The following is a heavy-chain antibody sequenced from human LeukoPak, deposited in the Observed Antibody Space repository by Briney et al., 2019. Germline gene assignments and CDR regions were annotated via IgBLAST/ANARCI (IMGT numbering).Heavy chain of an antibody. D-gene: IGHD3-10*01. CDR1: GYTLTELS. CDR2: FDPEDGET. CDR3: ALLQVGYGSGSYPRYYYGMDV. J-gene: IGHJ6*02. Sequence: ASVKVSCKVSGYTLTELSMHWVRQAPGKGLEWMGGFDPEDGETIYAQKFQGRVTMTEDTSTGTAYMELSSLRSEDTAVYYCALLQVGYGSGSYPRYYYGMDVWGQGTTVTVSS. V-gene: IGHV1-24*01.